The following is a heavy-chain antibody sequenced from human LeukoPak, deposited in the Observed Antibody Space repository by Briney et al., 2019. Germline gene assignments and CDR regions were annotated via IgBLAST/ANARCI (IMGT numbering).Heavy chain of an antibody. D-gene: IGHD3-22*01. CDR1: GGSISSRSYY. J-gene: IGHJ2*01. CDR3: ARADRAGGSYLNWYFDL. CDR2: IYFTGST. Sequence: SETLSLTCTVSGGSISSRSYYWGWIRQPPGKGLEWIGNIYFTGSTYYNPSLKSRVTLSVDTSKSQFSLNLSSVTAADTAVYYCARADRAGGSYLNWYFDLWGRGALVTVSS. V-gene: IGHV4-39*07.